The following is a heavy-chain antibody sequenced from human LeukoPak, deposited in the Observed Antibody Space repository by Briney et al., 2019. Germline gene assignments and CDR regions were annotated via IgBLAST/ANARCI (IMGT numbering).Heavy chain of an antibody. CDR1: YGSISDISYY. V-gene: IGHV4-39*07. CDR2: IYYSGRT. Sequence: SETLSLTCTVSYGSISDISYYWGWIRQPPGKGLEWIGSIYYSGRTYYNSSLKSRVTISVDTSKNQFSLKVTSVTATDTAVYYCASAYYDILGGHFDYWGQGTLVTVSS. CDR3: ASAYYDILGGHFDY. J-gene: IGHJ4*02. D-gene: IGHD3-9*01.